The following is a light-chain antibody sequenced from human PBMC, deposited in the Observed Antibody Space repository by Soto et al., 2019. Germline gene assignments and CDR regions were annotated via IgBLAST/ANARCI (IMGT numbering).Light chain of an antibody. J-gene: IGKJ1*01. CDR1: QGISSY. V-gene: IGKV1-8*01. Sequence: AIRMTQSPSSFSASTGDRVTITCRASQGISSYLAWYQQKPGKAPKLLIYAASTLQSGVPSRFSGSGSGTDLTLTFSCLQSEDFATYYYQQYYSYLWTFGQGTKVEIK. CDR2: AAS. CDR3: QQYYSYLWT.